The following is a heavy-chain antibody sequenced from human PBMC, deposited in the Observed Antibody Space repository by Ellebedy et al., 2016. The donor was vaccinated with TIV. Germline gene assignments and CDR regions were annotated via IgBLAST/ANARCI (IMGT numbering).Heavy chain of an antibody. V-gene: IGHV4-34*01. Sequence: SETLSLXXAVYGASFSHYYWSWIRQAPGKGLEWIGEINHSGSTIDNPSLKSRVTISVDKSKNQFSLKLSSVTAADTAVYYCARDPNGSAFDIWGQGTVVTVSS. CDR3: ARDPNGSAFDI. CDR1: GASFSHYY. CDR2: INHSGST. D-gene: IGHD2-2*03. J-gene: IGHJ3*02.